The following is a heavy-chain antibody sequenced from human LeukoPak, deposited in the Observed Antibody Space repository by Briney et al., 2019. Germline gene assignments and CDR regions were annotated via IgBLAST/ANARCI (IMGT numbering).Heavy chain of an antibody. CDR3: ARVRLPPYYYYYYYMDV. D-gene: IGHD5-18*01. CDR1: CASFSGYS. Sequence: PSETLSLTCAVYCASFSGYSWTWIRQPPGKGLEWIGEFNHSGSTNYNPSLKSRVTISVDTSKNQFSLKLTSVTAADTAVYYCARVRLPPYYYYYYYMDVWGKGTTVTVSS. J-gene: IGHJ6*03. V-gene: IGHV4-34*01. CDR2: FNHSGST.